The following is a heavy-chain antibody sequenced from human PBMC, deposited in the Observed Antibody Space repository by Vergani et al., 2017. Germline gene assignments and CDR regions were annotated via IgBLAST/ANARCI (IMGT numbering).Heavy chain of an antibody. D-gene: IGHD3-22*01. V-gene: IGHV4-38-2*01. CDR3: ARHGSPTYYYYSSGYYLGAFDI. CDR2: IYHSGST. J-gene: IGHJ3*02. CDR1: GYSISSGYY. Sequence: QVQLQESGPGLVKPSETLSLTCAVSGYSISSGYYWGWIRQPPGKGLEWIGSIYHSGSTYYNPSLKSRVTISVDTSKNQFSLKLSSVTAADTAVYYCARHGSPTYYYYSSGYYLGAFDIWGQGTMVTVSS.